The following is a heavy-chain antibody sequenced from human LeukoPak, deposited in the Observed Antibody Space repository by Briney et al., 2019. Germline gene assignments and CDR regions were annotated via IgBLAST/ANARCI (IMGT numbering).Heavy chain of an antibody. CDR2: IYTSGST. CDR3: ASTRAYYYDSSGYSLRYNWFDP. Sequence: PSETLSLTCTVSGGSISSYYWSWIRQPAGKGLEWIGRIYTSGSTNYNPSLKSRVTMSVDTSKNQFSLKLSSVTAADTAVYYCASTRAYYYDSSGYSLRYNWFDPWGQGTLVTVSS. J-gene: IGHJ5*01. D-gene: IGHD3-22*01. V-gene: IGHV4-4*07. CDR1: GGSISSYY.